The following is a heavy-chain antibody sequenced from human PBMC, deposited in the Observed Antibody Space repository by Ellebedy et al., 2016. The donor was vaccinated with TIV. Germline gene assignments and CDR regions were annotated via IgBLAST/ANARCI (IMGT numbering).Heavy chain of an antibody. V-gene: IGHV4-39*07. CDR1: GGSIGSRSYY. CDR3: ARTSLSGIPAAVPASNWFDP. Sequence: SETLSLTXTVSGGSIGSRSYYWGWIRQAPGKGLEWIGTWYYSGSTYYNPSLKSRVSISLDTSKNQFSLRLRSVTAADTAVYYCARTSLSGIPAAVPASNWFDPWGQGILVTVSS. CDR2: WYYSGST. J-gene: IGHJ5*02. D-gene: IGHD6-13*01.